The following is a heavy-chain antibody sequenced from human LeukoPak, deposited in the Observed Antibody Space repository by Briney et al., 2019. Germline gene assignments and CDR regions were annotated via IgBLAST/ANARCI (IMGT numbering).Heavy chain of an antibody. D-gene: IGHD6-6*01. CDR1: GFTFSSYW. CDR2: IKQDGSEK. CDR3: TRVAVAARPSWFDP. V-gene: IGHV3-7*01. J-gene: IGHJ5*02. Sequence: PGGSLRLSCAASGFTFSSYWMSWVRQAPGKGLEWVANIKQDGSEKYYVDSVKGRFTISRDNAKNSLYLQMNSLRAEDTAVYYCTRVAVAARPSWFDPWGQGTLVTVSS.